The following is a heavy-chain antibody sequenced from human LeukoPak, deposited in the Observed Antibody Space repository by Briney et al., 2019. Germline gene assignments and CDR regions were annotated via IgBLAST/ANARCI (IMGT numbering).Heavy chain of an antibody. J-gene: IGHJ2*01. D-gene: IGHD5-18*01. V-gene: IGHV1-18*04. CDR3: ARDRIQLWSGYWYFDL. CDR1: GYTFTSYG. Sequence: GASVKVSCKASGYTFTSYGISWVRQAPGPGIEWMEWNSAYNGNTNYAQKLQGRVTMTTDTSTSTSYMELRSLRSDDTAVYYCARDRIQLWSGYWYFDLWGRGTLVTVSS. CDR2: NSAYNGNT.